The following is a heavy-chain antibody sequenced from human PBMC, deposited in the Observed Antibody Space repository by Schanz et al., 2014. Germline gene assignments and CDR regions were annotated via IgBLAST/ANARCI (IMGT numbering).Heavy chain of an antibody. Sequence: VQLVESGGGLVRPGGSLRLSCAASGFIFSGYAMIWVRQAPGKGLEWVAVITYDGSNKYYADSVKGRFTISKHNSRHTLYLQMDSLTTDDTAVYYCARDVGLASWMDVWGQGTTVTVSS. CDR1: GFIFSGYA. V-gene: IGHV3-30*04. CDR3: ARDVGLASWMDV. CDR2: ITYDGSNK. J-gene: IGHJ6*02. D-gene: IGHD6-19*01.